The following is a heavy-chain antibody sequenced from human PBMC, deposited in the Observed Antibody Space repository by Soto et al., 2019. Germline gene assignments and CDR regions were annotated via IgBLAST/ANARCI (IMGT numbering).Heavy chain of an antibody. CDR3: ARSWGARSSSWYDIYYYYYYGMDV. Sequence: PSETLSLTCAVYGGSFSGYSWSWIRQPPGKGLGWRGEIKHSGSTNYNPALKSRVTTSVDTYKNQSFLKLSSVTAADTAVYYCARSWGARSSSWYDIYYYYYYGMDVWGQGTTVTVSS. CDR2: IKHSGST. CDR1: GGSFSGYS. V-gene: IGHV4-34*01. J-gene: IGHJ6*02. D-gene: IGHD6-13*01.